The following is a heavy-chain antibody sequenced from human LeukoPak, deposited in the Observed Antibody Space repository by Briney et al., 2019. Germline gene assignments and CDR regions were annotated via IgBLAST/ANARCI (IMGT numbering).Heavy chain of an antibody. J-gene: IGHJ3*02. D-gene: IGHD3-10*01. CDR1: GGSFSGYY. Sequence: SETLSLTCAVYGGSFSGYYWSWIRQPPGKGLEWIGEINHSGSTNYNPPLKSRVTISVDTSKNQFSLKLSSVTAADTAVYYCARGAPNAFDIWGQGTMVTVSS. CDR3: ARGAPNAFDI. V-gene: IGHV4-34*01. CDR2: INHSGST.